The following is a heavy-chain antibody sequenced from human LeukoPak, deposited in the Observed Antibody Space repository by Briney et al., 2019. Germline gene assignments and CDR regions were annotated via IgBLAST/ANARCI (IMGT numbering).Heavy chain of an antibody. D-gene: IGHD2-2*01. V-gene: IGHV3-30*04. CDR1: GFTFSSYA. J-gene: IGHJ4*02. CDR2: ISYDGSNK. CDR3: ARDIDPTGLVPAAMPGY. Sequence: GRSLRLSCAASGFTFSSYAMHWVRQAPGKGLELVAVISYDGSNKYYADSVKGRFTISRDNSKNTLYLQMNSLRAEDTAVYYCARDIDPTGLVPAAMPGYWGQGTLVTVSS.